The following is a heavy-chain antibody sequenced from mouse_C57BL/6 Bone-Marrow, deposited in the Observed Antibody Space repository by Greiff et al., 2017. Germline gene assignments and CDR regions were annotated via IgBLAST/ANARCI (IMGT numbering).Heavy chain of an antibody. V-gene: IGHV1-64*01. CDR3: ARSRYYGSSLYFDV. Sequence: QVQLQQPGAELVKPGASVKLSCKASGYTFTSYWMHWVKQRPGQGLEWIGMIHPNSGSTNYNEKFKSKATLTVDKSSSTAYMQLSSLTSEDSAVYYCARSRYYGSSLYFDVWGTGTTVTVSS. D-gene: IGHD1-1*01. J-gene: IGHJ1*03. CDR2: IHPNSGST. CDR1: GYTFTSYW.